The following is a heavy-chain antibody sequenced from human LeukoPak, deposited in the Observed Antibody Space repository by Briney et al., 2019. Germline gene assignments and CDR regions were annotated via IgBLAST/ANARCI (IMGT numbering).Heavy chain of an antibody. Sequence: SETLSLTCTVSGGSISSTNWWNWVRQPPGKGLEWIGQIYHSGNTYYSPSLKRRVTISIDKSENRLSLKLSSVTAADTAVYYCAREAIPIAVVPAATKLNWFDPWGQGTLVTVSS. D-gene: IGHD2-2*01. CDR2: IYHSGNT. CDR3: AREAIPIAVVPAATKLNWFDP. J-gene: IGHJ5*02. V-gene: IGHV4-4*02. CDR1: GGSISSTNW.